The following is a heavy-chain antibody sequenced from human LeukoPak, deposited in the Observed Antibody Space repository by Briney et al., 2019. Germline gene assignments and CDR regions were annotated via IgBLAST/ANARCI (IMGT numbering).Heavy chain of an antibody. CDR3: ARGSLGLELSLDP. V-gene: IGHV3-21*01. D-gene: IGHD1-7*01. Sequence: PGGSLRLSCAASGFTFSTYAIHWVRQAPGKGLEWVSSISSSSSYIYYADSVKGRFTISRNNAKNSLYLQMNSLRAEDTAVYYCARGSLGLELSLDPWGQGTLVTVSS. CDR1: GFTFSTYA. J-gene: IGHJ5*02. CDR2: ISSSSSYI.